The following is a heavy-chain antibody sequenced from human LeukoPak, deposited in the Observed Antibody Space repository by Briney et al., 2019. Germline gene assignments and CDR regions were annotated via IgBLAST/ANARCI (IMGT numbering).Heavy chain of an antibody. Sequence: ASVKVSCKASGYTFTSYDINWVRQATGQGLEWMGWMNPNSGNTGYAQKFQGRVTMTRNTSISTAYMELSSLRSGDTAVYYCARGLRIYYYGSGSLPLGYWGQGTLVTVSS. J-gene: IGHJ4*02. CDR3: ARGLRIYYYGSGSLPLGY. V-gene: IGHV1-8*01. CDR2: MNPNSGNT. D-gene: IGHD3-10*01. CDR1: GYTFTSYD.